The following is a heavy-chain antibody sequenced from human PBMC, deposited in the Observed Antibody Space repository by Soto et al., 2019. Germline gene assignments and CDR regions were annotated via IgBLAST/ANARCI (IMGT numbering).Heavy chain of an antibody. CDR2: IHHSGST. J-gene: IGHJ6*02. CDR1: GGSITSHY. Sequence: QVQLQESGPGLVKPSETLSLTCSVSGGSITSHYCSWFRQPPGKGLEWIGYIHHSGSTSYNPSLKRRVTMSVDTSQNQFSLKVNSVTAADTALYYCARQGFGQLHGLVDVWGPGTTVTVSS. D-gene: IGHD3-10*01. CDR3: ARQGFGQLHGLVDV. V-gene: IGHV4-59*08.